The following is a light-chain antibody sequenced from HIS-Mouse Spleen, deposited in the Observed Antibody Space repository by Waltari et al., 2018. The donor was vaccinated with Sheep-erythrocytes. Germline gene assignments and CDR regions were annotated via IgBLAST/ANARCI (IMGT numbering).Light chain of an antibody. Sequence: SYELTQPPSVSVSPGQTARITCSGDALPKKYAYWYQQKSGQAPVLVFYEDRKRPSGIPGRFSGSSSGTMATLTISGAQVEDEADYYCYSTDSSGNHRVFGGGTKLTVL. CDR1: ALPKKY. CDR3: YSTDSSGNHRV. CDR2: EDR. V-gene: IGLV3-10*01. J-gene: IGLJ2*01.